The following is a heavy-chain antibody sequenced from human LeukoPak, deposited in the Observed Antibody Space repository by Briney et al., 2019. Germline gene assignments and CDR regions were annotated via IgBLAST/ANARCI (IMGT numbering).Heavy chain of an antibody. D-gene: IGHD1-26*01. CDR3: AREPYSGSYYFDPLYYFDY. V-gene: IGHV4-4*07. CDR2: IYTSGST. J-gene: IGHJ4*02. CDR1: GGSISSYY. Sequence: SETLSLTCTVSGGSISSYYWSWIRQPAGKGLEWIGRIYTSGSTNYNPSLKSRVTMSVDTSKNQFSLKLSSVTAADTAVYYCAREPYSGSYYFDPLYYFDYWGQGALVTVSS.